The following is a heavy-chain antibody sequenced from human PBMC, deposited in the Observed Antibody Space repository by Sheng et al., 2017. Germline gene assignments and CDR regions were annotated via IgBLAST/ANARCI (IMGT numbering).Heavy chain of an antibody. Sequence: QLQLQESGPGLVKPSKTLSLTCTVSGGSISSSSYYWGWIRQPPGKGLEWIGSRYYSGSTYYNPSLKSRVTISVDTSKNQFSLKLSSVTAADTAVYYCARNTRTFGGVIPIDYWGQGTLVTVSS. D-gene: IGHD3-16*01. CDR3: ARNTRTFGGVIPIDY. CDR2: RYYSGST. V-gene: IGHV4-39*07. CDR1: GGSISSSSYY. J-gene: IGHJ4*02.